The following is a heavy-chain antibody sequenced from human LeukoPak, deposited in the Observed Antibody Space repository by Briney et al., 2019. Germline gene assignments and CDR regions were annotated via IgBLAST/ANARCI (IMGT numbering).Heavy chain of an antibody. J-gene: IGHJ4*02. CDR2: ISRRGTTI. CDR1: GGSISSSSYY. V-gene: IGHV3-11*04. D-gene: IGHD4-17*01. Sequence: LSLTCTVSGGSISSSSYYWGWIRQPPGKGLEWVSYISRRGTTIYYADSVKGRFTISRDNAKNSLYLQMNSLRAEDTAVYYCARAGNYGDYVFDSWGQGTLVTVSS. CDR3: ARAGNYGDYVFDS.